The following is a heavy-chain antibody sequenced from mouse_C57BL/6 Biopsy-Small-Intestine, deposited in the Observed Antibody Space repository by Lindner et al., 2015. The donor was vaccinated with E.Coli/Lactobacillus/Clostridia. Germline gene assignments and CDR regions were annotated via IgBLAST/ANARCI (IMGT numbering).Heavy chain of an antibody. Sequence: EVQLQESGPELVKPGASVKISCKASGYTFTDYYMNWVKQSHGKSLEWIGDINPNNGGTSYNQKFKGKATLTVDKSSSTAYMELRSLTSEDSAVYYCAGYSNWEAWFAYWGQGTLVTVSA. J-gene: IGHJ3*01. V-gene: IGHV1-26*01. CDR2: INPNNGGT. CDR1: GYTFTDYY. CDR3: AGYSNWEAWFAY. D-gene: IGHD2-5*01.